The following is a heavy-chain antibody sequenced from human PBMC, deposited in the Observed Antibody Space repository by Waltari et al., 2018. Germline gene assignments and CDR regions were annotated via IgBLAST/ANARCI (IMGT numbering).Heavy chain of an antibody. CDR2: IYYSGRS. Sequence: QLQLLESGPGLVKPSETLSLSCTVSGDSVINSNYSWGWIRQPPGKGLEWIGNIYYSGRSSYNPSFKSRVIISVDTSKNQFSLRLTSVTAADTAVFYCARLSPPMWVRGVKGGYYFDYWGPGTLVTVSS. V-gene: IGHV4-39*07. D-gene: IGHD3-10*01. J-gene: IGHJ4*02. CDR1: GDSVINSNYS. CDR3: ARLSPPMWVRGVKGGYYFDY.